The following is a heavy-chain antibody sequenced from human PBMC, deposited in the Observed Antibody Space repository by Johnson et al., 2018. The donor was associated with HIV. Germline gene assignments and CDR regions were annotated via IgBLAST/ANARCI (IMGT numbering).Heavy chain of an antibody. CDR2: IKSKTDGGTT. V-gene: IGHV3-15*01. D-gene: IGHD6-13*01. J-gene: IGHJ3*02. CDR1: GFTVSSNY. CDR3: TTDRAAARDAFDI. Sequence: VQLVESGGGLVQPGGSLRLSCAASGFTVSSNYMSWVRQAPGKGLEWVGRIKSKTDGGTTDYAAPVKGRFTISRDDSKNTLYLQMNSLKTEDTAVYYCTTDRAAARDAFDIWGQGTMVTVS.